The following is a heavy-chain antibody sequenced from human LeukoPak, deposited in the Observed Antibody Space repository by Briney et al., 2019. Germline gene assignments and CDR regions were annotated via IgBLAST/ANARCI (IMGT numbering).Heavy chain of an antibody. V-gene: IGHV4-31*03. Sequence: PSETLSLTCTVSGGSISSGGYYWSWIRQHPGKGLEWIGYIYYSGSTYYNPSLKSRVTISIDTSKNQFSLKLSSVTAADTAVYYCARAGYDSSGYSTYYFDCWGQGTLVTVSS. CDR3: ARAGYDSSGYSTYYFDC. CDR2: IYYSGST. J-gene: IGHJ4*02. D-gene: IGHD3-22*01. CDR1: GGSISSGGYY.